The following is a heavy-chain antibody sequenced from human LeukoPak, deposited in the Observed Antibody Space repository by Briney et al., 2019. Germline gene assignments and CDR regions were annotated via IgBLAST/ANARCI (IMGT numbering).Heavy chain of an antibody. CDR3: GRDPGSGWYNQIDY. V-gene: IGHV4-4*07. CDR2: IYTSGST. CDR1: GGSISSYY. J-gene: IGHJ4*02. Sequence: SETLSLTCTVSGGSISSYYWSWIRQPAGKGLEWIGRIYTSGSTNYNPSLKSRVTMSVDMSKNQFSLKLSSGTAADTAVNYCGRDPGSGWYNQIDYWGWGTLVTVSS. D-gene: IGHD6-19*01.